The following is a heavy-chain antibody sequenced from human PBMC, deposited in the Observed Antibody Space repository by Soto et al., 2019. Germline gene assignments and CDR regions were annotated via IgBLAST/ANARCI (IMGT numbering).Heavy chain of an antibody. Sequence: ASVKVSCKASGYTFTGYYMHWVRQAPGQGLEWMGWINPNSGGTNYAQKFQGWVTMTRGTSISTAYMELSRLRSDDTAVYYCARVRFRDWLLDYWGQGTLVTVSS. V-gene: IGHV1-2*04. CDR2: INPNSGGT. CDR1: GYTFTGYY. J-gene: IGHJ4*02. D-gene: IGHD3-10*01. CDR3: ARVRFRDWLLDY.